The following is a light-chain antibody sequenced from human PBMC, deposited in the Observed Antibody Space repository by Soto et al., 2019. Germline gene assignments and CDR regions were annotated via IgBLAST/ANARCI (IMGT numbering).Light chain of an antibody. V-gene: IGKV3-20*01. Sequence: EVVLTQSPGTLSLSPGERATLSCRASQTVSSIFLAWYQQKPGQAPRLLIYGASSRATGIPDRFSASGSGTDFTLIISKLEPEDIAVYYCQQYSSSPYTFGQGTRLEIK. CDR3: QQYSSSPYT. CDR2: GAS. CDR1: QTVSSIF. J-gene: IGKJ5*01.